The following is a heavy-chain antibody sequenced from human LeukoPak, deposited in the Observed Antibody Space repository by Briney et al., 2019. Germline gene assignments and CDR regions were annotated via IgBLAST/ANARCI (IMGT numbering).Heavy chain of an antibody. V-gene: IGHV3-74*03. Sequence: GGSLRLSCAASGFTFSRDWMHWVRQAPGKGLVWVSRISDDGSITTYADSVQGRFTISRDNAKSTVFLQMNSLRVEDTAVYFCVRRYHEYSVYDRHFDFWGQGILVTVSS. CDR2: ISDDGSIT. CDR1: GFTFSRDW. D-gene: IGHD5/OR15-5a*01. CDR3: VRRYHEYSVYDRHFDF. J-gene: IGHJ4*02.